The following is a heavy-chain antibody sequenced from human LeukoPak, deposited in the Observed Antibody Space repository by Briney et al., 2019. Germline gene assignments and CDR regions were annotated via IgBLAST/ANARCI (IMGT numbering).Heavy chain of an antibody. Sequence: GGSLRLSCAASGFTFSSYAMSWVRQAPGKGPEWLSVTDPGGTTHYADSVKGRFTISRDNSKNTLYAQMNSLRAEDTAVYYCARDQNYWGQGTLVTVSS. J-gene: IGHJ4*02. CDR2: TDPGGTT. V-gene: IGHV3-23*01. CDR1: GFTFSSYA. CDR3: ARDQNY.